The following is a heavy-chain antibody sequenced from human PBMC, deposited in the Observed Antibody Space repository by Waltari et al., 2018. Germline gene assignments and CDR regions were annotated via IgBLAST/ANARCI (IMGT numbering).Heavy chain of an antibody. Sequence: EVQLVESGGGLVQPGGSLRLSCAASGFACSSYWMSWVRQAPGKGVELVANLKQDGRENYSVDPGKGRFTGSRDNAKNSLYLQRNSLRAEATAVYYCARDLSITVRGLWFDYWGQGTLVTVSS. D-gene: IGHD4-17*01. CDR1: GFACSSYW. J-gene: IGHJ4*02. CDR2: LKQDGREN. CDR3: ARDLSITVRGLWFDY. V-gene: IGHV3-7*01.